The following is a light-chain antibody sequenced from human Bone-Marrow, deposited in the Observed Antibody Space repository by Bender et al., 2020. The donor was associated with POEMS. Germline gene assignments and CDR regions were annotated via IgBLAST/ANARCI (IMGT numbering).Light chain of an antibody. CDR3: SSYAGSYIYV. V-gene: IGLV2-14*02. Sequence: QSALTQPDSMSGSPGQSITISCTGTSSDVGSYNLVSWYQQHPGKAPKVMIYDVSIRPSGVTNRFSGSKSANTASLTVSGLQAEDEADYYCSSYAGSYIYVFGTGTKVTVL. CDR2: DVS. CDR1: SSDVGSYNL. J-gene: IGLJ1*01.